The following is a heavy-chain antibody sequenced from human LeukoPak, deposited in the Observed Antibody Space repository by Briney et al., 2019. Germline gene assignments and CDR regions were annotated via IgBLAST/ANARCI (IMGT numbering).Heavy chain of an antibody. D-gene: IGHD3-3*01. V-gene: IGHV3-30*02. CDR3: AKDVTYYDFWSGYYTGSYYYYYYMDV. CDR1: GFTFSSYG. CDR2: IRYDGSNK. J-gene: IGHJ6*03. Sequence: PGGSLRLSCAASGFTFSSYGMHWVRQAPGKRLEWVAFIRYDGSNKYYADSVKGRFTISRDNSKNTLYLQMNSLRAEDTAVYYCAKDVTYYDFWSGYYTGSYYYYYYMDVWGKGTTVTVSS.